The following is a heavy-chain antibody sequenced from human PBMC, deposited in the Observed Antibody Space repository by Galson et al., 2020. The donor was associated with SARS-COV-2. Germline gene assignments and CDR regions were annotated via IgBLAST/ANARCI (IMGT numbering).Heavy chain of an antibody. D-gene: IGHD6-19*01. CDR2: ISSSSSYI. Sequence: NSGGSLRLSCAASGFTFSSYSMNWVRQAPGKGLEWVSSISSSSSYIYYADSVKGRFTISRDNAKNSLYLQMNSLRAEDTAVYYCARDRAVAGDFDYWGQGTLVTVSS. V-gene: IGHV3-21*01. CDR3: ARDRAVAGDFDY. J-gene: IGHJ4*02. CDR1: GFTFSSYS.